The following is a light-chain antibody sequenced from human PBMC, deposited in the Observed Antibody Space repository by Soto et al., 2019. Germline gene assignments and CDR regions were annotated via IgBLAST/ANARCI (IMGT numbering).Light chain of an antibody. CDR2: DAS. Sequence: DIQMTQSPSSVSASVGDRVTITCRASQDINSWLAWYQQKPGLPPKLLIYDASSLETGVPSTFSGSGSGTEFTLTISSLQPDDFATYYCQHYSTDSPWTFGQGTKVDI. J-gene: IGKJ1*01. CDR3: QHYSTDSPWT. CDR1: QDINSW. V-gene: IGKV1-5*01.